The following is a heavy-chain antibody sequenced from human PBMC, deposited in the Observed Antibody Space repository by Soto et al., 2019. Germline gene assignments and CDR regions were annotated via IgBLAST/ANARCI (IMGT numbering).Heavy chain of an antibody. CDR2: ISSSSSYI. Sequence: EVQLVESGGGLVKPGGSLRLSCAASGFTFSSYSMNWVRQAPGKGLEWVSSISSSSSYIYYADSVKGRFTISRDNAKNSLYLQMNSPRAEDTAVYYCAREVWFSPYYFDYWGQGTLVTVSS. CDR3: AREVWFSPYYFDY. V-gene: IGHV3-21*01. CDR1: GFTFSSYS. J-gene: IGHJ4*02. D-gene: IGHD3-10*01.